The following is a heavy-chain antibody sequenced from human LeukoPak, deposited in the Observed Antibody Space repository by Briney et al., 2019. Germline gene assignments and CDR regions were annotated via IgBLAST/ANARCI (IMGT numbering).Heavy chain of an antibody. J-gene: IGHJ4*02. Sequence: GGSLRLSCAASGFTLSNHWMIWVRQAPGKGLECVANIKQDGTEKYYLDSVKGRFTISRDNAKNTVYLQMNSLRAEDTAVYYCARGKYGGYFIDYWGQGTLVTVSS. CDR3: ARGKYGGYFIDY. D-gene: IGHD5-12*01. CDR1: GFTLSNHW. V-gene: IGHV3-7*01. CDR2: IKQDGTEK.